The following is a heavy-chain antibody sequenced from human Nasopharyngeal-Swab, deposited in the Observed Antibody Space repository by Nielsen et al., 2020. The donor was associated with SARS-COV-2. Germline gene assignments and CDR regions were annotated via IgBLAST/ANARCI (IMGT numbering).Heavy chain of an antibody. Sequence: SQTLSLTCAVYGGSVSGYYWSWICQPPVKGLEWIGEINYSESTNHNPSLKSRVTISVDTSKNQLSLKLSSVTAADTAVYYCARGPRTIFGVVIIGFDPWGQGTLVTVSS. CDR1: GGSVSGYY. V-gene: IGHV4-34*01. CDR3: ARGPRTIFGVVIIGFDP. CDR2: INYSEST. D-gene: IGHD3-3*01. J-gene: IGHJ5*02.